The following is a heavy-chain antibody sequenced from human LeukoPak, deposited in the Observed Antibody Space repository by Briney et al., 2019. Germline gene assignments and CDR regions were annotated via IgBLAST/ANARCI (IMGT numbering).Heavy chain of an antibody. CDR2: INPRSGGT. V-gene: IGHV1-2*02. J-gene: IGHJ4*02. CDR3: ARGSGTSWFDY. D-gene: IGHD2-2*01. Sequence: ASVTVSCTASGYTFTANYMHWVRHAPGQGLEWMGWINPRSGGTNYGEKFRGRVTMTRDTSITTAYMELSSLRFDDTAVYYCARGSGTSWFDYWGQGTLVTVSS. CDR1: GYTFTANY.